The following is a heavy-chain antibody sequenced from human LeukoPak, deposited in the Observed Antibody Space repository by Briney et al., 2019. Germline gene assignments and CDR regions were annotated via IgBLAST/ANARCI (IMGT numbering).Heavy chain of an antibody. Sequence: GGSLRLSCTASGXTFGDYAVSWVRQAPGKGLEWVGFIRSKAYGGTTEYAASVKGRFTISRDDSKSIAYLQMNSLKTEDTAVYYCTRGMGVYWGQGTLVTVSS. CDR1: GXTFGDYA. CDR3: TRGMGVY. CDR2: IRSKAYGGTT. V-gene: IGHV3-49*04. D-gene: IGHD3-16*01. J-gene: IGHJ4*02.